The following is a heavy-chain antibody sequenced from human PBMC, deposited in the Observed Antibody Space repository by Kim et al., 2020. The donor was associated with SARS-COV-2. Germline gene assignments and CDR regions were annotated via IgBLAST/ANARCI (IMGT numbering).Heavy chain of an antibody. J-gene: IGHJ4*02. CDR3: AKDNYYDSSGYSVLDY. D-gene: IGHD3-22*01. Sequence: SVKVRFTISRDNAKNSLYLQMNSLRAEDTALYYCAKDNYYDSSGYSVLDYWGQGTLVTVSS. V-gene: IGHV3-9*01.